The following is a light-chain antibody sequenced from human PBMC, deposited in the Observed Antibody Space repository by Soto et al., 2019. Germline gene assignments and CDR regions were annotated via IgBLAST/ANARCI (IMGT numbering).Light chain of an antibody. J-gene: IGKJ1*01. CDR3: QQYNNWPWT. CDR1: QSIRSN. Sequence: EIVMTQSPDTLSVSPGEGATLSCRVSQSIRSNLAWYQQRPGQAPRLLMYGASTRATGIPARFSGSGSGTEFTLTISSLQSEDFAVYYCQQYNNWPWTFGQGTKVDIK. CDR2: GAS. V-gene: IGKV3-15*01.